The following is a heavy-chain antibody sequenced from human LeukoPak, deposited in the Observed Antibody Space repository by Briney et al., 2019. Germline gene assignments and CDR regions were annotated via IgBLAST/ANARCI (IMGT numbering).Heavy chain of an antibody. J-gene: IGHJ4*02. Sequence: SETLSLTCTVSGGSISSYYWSRIRQPPGKRLEWIGYIYYTGITNYNPSLKSRVTISVDTSKNQFSLNLSSVTAADTAVYYCARDITGSYWGQGTLVTVSS. CDR3: ARDITGSY. CDR1: GGSISSYY. D-gene: IGHD3-10*01. CDR2: IYYTGIT. V-gene: IGHV4-59*01.